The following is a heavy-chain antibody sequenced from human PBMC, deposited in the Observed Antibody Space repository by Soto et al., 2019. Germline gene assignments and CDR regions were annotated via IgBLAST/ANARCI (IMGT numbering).Heavy chain of an antibody. V-gene: IGHV3-30*18. CDR3: AKDLQSYGDYDYYCYGMDV. Sequence: PGGSLRLSCAASGFTFSTYGMHWVRQTPGKGLEWVAVISYDGTNKFYSGSVKGRFTISRDNFKNTLTLQMNSLRADDTAVYSCAKDLQSYGDYDYYCYGMDVWGLGTRVTVSS. J-gene: IGHJ6*02. CDR1: GFTFSTYG. D-gene: IGHD4-17*01. CDR2: ISYDGTNK.